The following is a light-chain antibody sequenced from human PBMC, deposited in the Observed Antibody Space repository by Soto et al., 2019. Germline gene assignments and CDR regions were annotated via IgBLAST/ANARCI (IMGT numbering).Light chain of an antibody. Sequence: DIQMTQSPSSLSASVGDRVTITCRASQSISSSLNWYQQKPGKAPKLLIYAASSLQSGVPSRFSGSGSGTDFTLTIISLQPEDFATYYCQQSYSSLLTFGGGTKVEIK. CDR1: QSISSS. J-gene: IGKJ4*01. CDR2: AAS. V-gene: IGKV1-39*01. CDR3: QQSYSSLLT.